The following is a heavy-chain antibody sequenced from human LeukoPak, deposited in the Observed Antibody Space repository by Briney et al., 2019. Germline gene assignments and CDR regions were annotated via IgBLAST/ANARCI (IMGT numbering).Heavy chain of an antibody. Sequence: GGSLRLSCAASGFTFSSYAMHWVRQAPGKGLEWVAVISYDGSNKYCADSVKGRFTISRDNSKNTLYLQMNSLRAEDTAVYYCAKPDLSAPYYYMDVWGKGTTVTVSS. CDR3: AKPDLSAPYYYMDV. J-gene: IGHJ6*03. CDR2: ISYDGSNK. V-gene: IGHV3-30-3*02. CDR1: GFTFSSYA.